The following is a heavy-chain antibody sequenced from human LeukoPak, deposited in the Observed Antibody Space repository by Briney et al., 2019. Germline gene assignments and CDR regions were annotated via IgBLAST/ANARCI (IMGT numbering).Heavy chain of an antibody. V-gene: IGHV3-48*03. CDR2: ISSSGSTI. D-gene: IGHD6-19*01. Sequence: GGSLRLSCAASTFTSISYEMNWVRQAPGKGLEWVSYISSSGSTIYYADSVKGRFTISRDNAKNSLYLQMNSLRAEDTAVYYCARDSSGWYGVSQCFDYWGQGTLVTVSS. CDR1: TFTSISYE. CDR3: ARDSSGWYGVSQCFDY. J-gene: IGHJ4*02.